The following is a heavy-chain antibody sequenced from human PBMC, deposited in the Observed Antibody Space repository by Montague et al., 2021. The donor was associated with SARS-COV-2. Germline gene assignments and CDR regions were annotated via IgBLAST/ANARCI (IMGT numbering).Heavy chain of an antibody. CDR2: IHYSGIT. CDR3: ARHLAISGPAAVSDY. Sequence: SETLSLTCTVSGDSISSGCYYWGWIRQPPGKGLEWVGTIHYSGITYYXPSLKSRVTISVDSSRNQFSLKLSSVTAADTAIYYCARHLAISGPAAVSDYWGQGTLVTVSS. J-gene: IGHJ4*02. V-gene: IGHV4-39*01. D-gene: IGHD2-2*01. CDR1: GDSISSGCYY.